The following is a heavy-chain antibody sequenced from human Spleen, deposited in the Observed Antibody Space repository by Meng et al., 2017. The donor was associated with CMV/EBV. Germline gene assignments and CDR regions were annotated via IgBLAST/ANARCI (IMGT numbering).Heavy chain of an antibody. D-gene: IGHD4/OR15-4a*01. CDR3: ATSFTNYPNWFDP. J-gene: IGHJ5*02. V-gene: IGHV1-69*01. Sequence: RASAGTFRNYSMGWVRPAPGQGLEWMGGFIPLFGTAKYAQNFQGRLTISVDESSSTAYMDLKSLRSDDTALYYCATSFTNYPNWFDPWGQGTLVTVSS. CDR2: FIPLFGTA. CDR1: AGTFRNYS.